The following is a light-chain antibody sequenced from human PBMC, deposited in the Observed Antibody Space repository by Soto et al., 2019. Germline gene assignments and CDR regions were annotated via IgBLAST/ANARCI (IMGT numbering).Light chain of an antibody. V-gene: IGKV3-15*01. CDR2: GAS. J-gene: IGKJ1*01. CDR3: QQYNNWPTST. Sequence: EIVMTQSPATLSVSPGERATLSCRASQSVSSNLAWYQQKPGPAPRLLIYGASTRATGIPARFSGSGSGTEFTLTISSLQSEDFAVYYCQQYNNWPTSTFGQGTKVEIK. CDR1: QSVSSN.